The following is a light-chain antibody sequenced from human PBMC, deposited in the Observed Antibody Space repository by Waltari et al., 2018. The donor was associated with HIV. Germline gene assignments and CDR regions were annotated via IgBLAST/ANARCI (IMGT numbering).Light chain of an antibody. CDR2: RNN. CDR3: AAWDDSLRGVV. Sequence: QSVLTQPPSASGTPGQRVTISCSGSSSNIGGNYVHWYQQLPGTTPKLLIYRNNQRPSGVPDRFSGSKSGTSASLAISGLRSEHEADYYCAAWDDSLRGVVFGGGTKLTVL. V-gene: IGLV1-47*01. J-gene: IGLJ2*01. CDR1: SSNIGGNY.